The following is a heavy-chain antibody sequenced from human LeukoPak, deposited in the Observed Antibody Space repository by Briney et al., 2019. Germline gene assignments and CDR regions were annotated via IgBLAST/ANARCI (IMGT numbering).Heavy chain of an antibody. V-gene: IGHV4-34*01. D-gene: IGHD1-26*01. Sequence: PSETLSLTCAVYGGSFSGYYWSWIRQPPGKGLEWIGEINHSGSTNYNPSLKSRVTISVDTSKNQFSLKLSSVTAADTAVYYCTRDLYVGSSRAFCAFDIWGQGTMVTVSS. J-gene: IGHJ3*02. CDR2: INHSGST. CDR1: GGSFSGYY. CDR3: TRDLYVGSSRAFCAFDI.